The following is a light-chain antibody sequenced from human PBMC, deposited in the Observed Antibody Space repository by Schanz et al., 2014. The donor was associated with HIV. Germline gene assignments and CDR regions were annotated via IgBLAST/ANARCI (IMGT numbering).Light chain of an antibody. J-gene: IGKJ2*01. Sequence: EIVLTQSPATLSLSPGERATLSCRASQSVSDNYLAWYQQRPGQAPRLLIYDASSRATGIPDRFSGSGSGTDFTLTIIRLEPEDFAVYYCQQYGSSQYTFGQGTKLEIK. CDR2: DAS. CDR3: QQYGSSQYT. V-gene: IGKV3-20*01. CDR1: QSVSDNY.